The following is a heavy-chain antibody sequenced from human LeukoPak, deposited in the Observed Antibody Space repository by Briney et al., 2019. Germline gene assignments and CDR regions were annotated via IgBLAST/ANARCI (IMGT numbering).Heavy chain of an antibody. D-gene: IGHD6-13*01. V-gene: IGHV5-51*01. CDR1: GYSFTSYW. CDR2: IYPGDSDT. CDR3: ARAGLSFSSWKNFDY. Sequence: KAGESLKISCKGSGYSFTSYWIGWVRQMPGKGLEWMGIIYPGDSDTRYSPSFQGQVTISADKSISTAYLQWSSLKASDTAMYYCARAGLSFSSWKNFDYWGQGTLVTVSS. J-gene: IGHJ4*02.